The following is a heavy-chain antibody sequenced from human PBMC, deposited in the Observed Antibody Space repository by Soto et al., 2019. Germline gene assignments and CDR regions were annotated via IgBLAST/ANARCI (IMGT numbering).Heavy chain of an antibody. J-gene: IGHJ4*02. CDR2: ISAYNGNT. V-gene: IGHV1-18*01. D-gene: IGHD2-2*01. Sequence: ASVKVSCKASGYTFTSYGISWVRQAPGQGLEWMGWISAYNGNTNYAQKLQGRVTMTTDTSTSTAYMELRSLRSDDTAVYYCARTKIEDIVVVPAASDYWGQGTLVTVSS. CDR3: ARTKIEDIVVVPAASDY. CDR1: GYTFTSYG.